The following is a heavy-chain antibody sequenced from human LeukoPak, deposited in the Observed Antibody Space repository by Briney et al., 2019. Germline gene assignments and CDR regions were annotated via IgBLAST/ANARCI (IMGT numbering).Heavy chain of an antibody. Sequence: GGSLRLSCAASGFTFSSYVMHWVRQAPGKGLEWVAFIRYDGSNKYYADSVKGRFTISRDNSKNTLYLQMNSLRAEDTAVYYCAKSRIVAGGEYFQHWGQGTLVTVSS. D-gene: IGHD3-22*01. CDR2: IRYDGSNK. CDR1: GFTFSSYV. V-gene: IGHV3-30*02. J-gene: IGHJ1*01. CDR3: AKSRIVAGGEYFQH.